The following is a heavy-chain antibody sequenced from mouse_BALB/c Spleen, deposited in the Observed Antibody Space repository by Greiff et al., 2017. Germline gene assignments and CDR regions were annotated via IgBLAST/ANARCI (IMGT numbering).Heavy chain of an antibody. CDR1: GYSITSDYA. CDR2: ISYSGST. D-gene: IGHD2-3*01. J-gene: IGHJ3*01. CDR3: ARDDPIAY. Sequence: VQLKESGPGLVKPSQSLSLTCTVTGYSITSDYAWNWIRQFPGNKLKWMGYISYSGSTSYNPSLKSRISITRDTSKNQFFLQLNSVTTEDTATYYCARDDPIAYWGQGTLVTVSA. V-gene: IGHV3-2*02.